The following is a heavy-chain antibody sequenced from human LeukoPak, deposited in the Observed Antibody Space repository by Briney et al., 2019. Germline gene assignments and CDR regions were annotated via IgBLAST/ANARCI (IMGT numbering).Heavy chain of an antibody. V-gene: IGHV1-24*01. CDR2: FDPEDGET. CDR1: GYTLTELS. D-gene: IGHD6-13*01. CDR3: ARDFGAAAGIWGTTYDY. J-gene: IGHJ4*02. Sequence: ASVKVSCKVSGYTLTELSMHWVRQAPGKGLEWMGGFDPEDGETIYAQKFQGRVTMTEDTSTDTAYMELRSLRSDDTAVYYCARDFGAAAGIWGTTYDYWGQGTLVTVSS.